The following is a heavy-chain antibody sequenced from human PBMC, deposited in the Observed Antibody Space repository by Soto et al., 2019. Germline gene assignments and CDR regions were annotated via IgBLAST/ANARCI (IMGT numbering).Heavy chain of an antibody. V-gene: IGHV3-23*01. CDR1: GFTFSSYV. CDR3: AKGSSASRPYYFDY. J-gene: IGHJ4*02. CDR2: ISGDGAFT. Sequence: GGSLRLSCAASGFTFSSYVMIRVRQAPGKGLEWVSAISGDGAFTYNADSVKGRFTISRDNSRNSLYLQMNSLRAEDTAVYYCAKGSSASRPYYFDYWGQGALVTVSS. D-gene: IGHD3-22*01.